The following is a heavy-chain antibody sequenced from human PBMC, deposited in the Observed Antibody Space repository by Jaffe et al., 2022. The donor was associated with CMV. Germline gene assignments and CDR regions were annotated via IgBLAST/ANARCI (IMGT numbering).Heavy chain of an antibody. J-gene: IGHJ6*02. D-gene: IGHD3-10*01. V-gene: IGHV3-11*01. CDR3: ARGNTMVRGVIIKWTYYGMDV. CDR2: ISSSGSTI. Sequence: QVQLVESGGGLVKPGGSLRLSCAASGFTFSDYYMSWIRQAPGKGLEWVSYISSSGSTIYYADSVKGRFTISRDNAKNSLYLQMNSLRAEDTAVYYCARGNTMVRGVIIKWTYYGMDVWGQGTTVTVSS. CDR1: GFTFSDYY.